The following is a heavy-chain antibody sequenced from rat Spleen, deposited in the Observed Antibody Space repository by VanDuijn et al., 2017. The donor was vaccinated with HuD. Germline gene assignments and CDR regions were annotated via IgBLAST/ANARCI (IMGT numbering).Heavy chain of an antibody. CDR2: IIYDGSNT. J-gene: IGHJ2*01. V-gene: IGHV5-31*01. CDR1: GFTFNNYW. Sequence: EVQLVESGGGLVHPGRSLRLSCVASGFTFNNYWMTWIRQAPGKGLEWVATIIYDGSNTYYRDSVKGRFTISRDKAKSTLYLQMDSLRSEDTATYYCARAWDYWGQGVMVTVSS. CDR3: ARAWDY.